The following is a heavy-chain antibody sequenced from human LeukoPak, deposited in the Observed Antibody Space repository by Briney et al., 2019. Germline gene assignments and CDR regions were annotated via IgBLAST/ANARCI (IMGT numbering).Heavy chain of an antibody. CDR1: GFTFSSYG. CDR3: AKDFTRGSGLYYMDV. D-gene: IGHD3-10*01. J-gene: IGHJ6*03. Sequence: GGSLRLSCAASGFTFSSYGMHWVRQAPGKGLEWVAFIGYDGSNKYYADSVKGRFTISRDNSKNTLYLQMNSLRAEDTAVYYCAKDFTRGSGLYYMDVWGKGTTVTISS. CDR2: IGYDGSNK. V-gene: IGHV3-30*02.